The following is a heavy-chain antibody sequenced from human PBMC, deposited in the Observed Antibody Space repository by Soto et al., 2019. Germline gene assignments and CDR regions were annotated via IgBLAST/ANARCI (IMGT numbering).Heavy chain of an antibody. D-gene: IGHD6-19*01. J-gene: IGHJ5*02. V-gene: IGHV4-39*01. CDR2: IYYSGST. Sequence: SETLSLTCSVSGGSINSSSYFWGWVRQPPGKGLEWIGSIYYSGSTYYNPSLRSRVTISVDTSKNQFSLKLSSVTAADTAVFYCARHYSSGSRNWFDPWGQGTPVTVSS. CDR1: GGSINSSSYF. CDR3: ARHYSSGSRNWFDP.